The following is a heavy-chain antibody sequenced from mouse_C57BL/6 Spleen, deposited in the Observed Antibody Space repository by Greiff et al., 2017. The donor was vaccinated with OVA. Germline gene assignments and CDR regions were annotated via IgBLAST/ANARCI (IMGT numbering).Heavy chain of an antibody. CDR1: GFTFSSYT. CDR3: ARHNCYYGSDAMDY. V-gene: IGHV5-9*01. J-gene: IGHJ4*01. CDR2: ISGGGGNT. Sequence: VQLKESGGGLVKPGGSLKLSCAASGFTFSSYTMSWVRQTPEKRLEWVATISGGGGNTYYPDSVKGRFTISRDNAKNTLYLQMSSLRSEDTALYYCARHNCYYGSDAMDYWGQGTSVTVSS. D-gene: IGHD1-1*01.